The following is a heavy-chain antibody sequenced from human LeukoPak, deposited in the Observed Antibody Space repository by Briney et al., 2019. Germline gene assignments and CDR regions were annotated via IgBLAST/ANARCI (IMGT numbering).Heavy chain of an antibody. J-gene: IGHJ5*02. V-gene: IGHV3-23*01. CDR1: GFTLSSWA. CDR2: MSGSGGST. D-gene: IGHD6-6*01. CDR3: AKEWKQLVVSRGWFDP. Sequence: GGSLRLSCAACGFTLSSWAMSGVRQAPGEAVEGGSSMSGSGGSTYCADCVKRRLPIHRANPKNTLYLQMNSLRAEDTAVYYCAKEWKQLVVSRGWFDPWGQGPLVTVSS.